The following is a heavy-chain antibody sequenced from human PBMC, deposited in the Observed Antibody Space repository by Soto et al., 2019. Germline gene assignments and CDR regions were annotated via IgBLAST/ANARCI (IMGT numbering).Heavy chain of an antibody. CDR1: GFTFSSYS. CDR2: ISSSSSSI. V-gene: IGHV3-48*04. CDR3: ARGPYWSRTSCYFPYYCVF. Sequence: EVQLVESGGGLVQPGGSLRLSCAASGFTFSSYSMNWVRQAPGKGLERVSYISSSSSSIYYGDSVKGRVTISRDNAKNSLYLQMNGLRAEDTAVYNCARGPYWSRTSCYFPYYCVFCIQGTLVTVSS. J-gene: IGHJ4*02. D-gene: IGHD2-2*01.